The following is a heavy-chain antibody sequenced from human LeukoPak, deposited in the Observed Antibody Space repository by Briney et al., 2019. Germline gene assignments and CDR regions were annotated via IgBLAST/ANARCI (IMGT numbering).Heavy chain of an antibody. CDR3: ARISSSSFPYYYYGMDV. D-gene: IGHD6-6*01. CDR1: GYTFTSYG. J-gene: IGHJ6*02. Sequence: ASVKVSCKASGYTFTSYGISWVRQAPGQGLAWMGWISAYNGNTSYAQKLQGRVTMTTDTSTSTAYMELRSLRSDDTAVYYCARISSSSFPYYYYGMDVWGQGTTVTVSS. CDR2: ISAYNGNT. V-gene: IGHV1-18*01.